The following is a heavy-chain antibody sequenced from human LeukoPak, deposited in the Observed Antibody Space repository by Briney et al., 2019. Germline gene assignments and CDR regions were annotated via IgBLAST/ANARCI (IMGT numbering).Heavy chain of an antibody. J-gene: IGHJ5*02. CDR1: GYTFRNDG. CDR2: IARSGDST. D-gene: IGHD6-13*01. V-gene: IGHV3-23*01. CDR3: GMNPNRAAGGLPYLT. Sequence: GGSLRLLWTVSGYTFRNDGMSWVRQAPGKGLEWVSAIARSGDSTYYADSVKGRFTISRDNSRNTLYLPMESLRAEDTAFYYCGMNPNRAAGGLPYLTWGQGTLVTVSS.